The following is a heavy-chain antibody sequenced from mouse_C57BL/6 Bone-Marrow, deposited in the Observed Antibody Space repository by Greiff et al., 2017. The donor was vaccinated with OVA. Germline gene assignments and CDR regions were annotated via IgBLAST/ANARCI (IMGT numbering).Heavy chain of an antibody. CDR1: GYTFTSYW. CDR2: IDPSDSYT. Sequence: QVQLQQSGAELVMPGASVKLSCKASGYTFTSYWMHWVKQRPGQGLEWIGEIDPSDSYTNYNQKFKGKSTLTVDKSSSTAYMQLSSLTSEDSAVYYCARFGYYGGFAYWGQGTLVTVSA. CDR3: ARFGYYGGFAY. V-gene: IGHV1-69*01. J-gene: IGHJ3*01. D-gene: IGHD1-1*01.